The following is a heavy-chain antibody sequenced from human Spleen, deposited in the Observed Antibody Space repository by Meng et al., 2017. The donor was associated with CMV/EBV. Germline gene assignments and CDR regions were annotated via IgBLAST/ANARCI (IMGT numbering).Heavy chain of an antibody. J-gene: IGHJ4*02. D-gene: IGHD6-19*01. CDR3: ARIRRLNEQWLVYFDY. V-gene: IGHV2-26*01. CDR1: GFSLSNARMG. CDR2: IFSNDEK. Sequence: SGPTLVKPTETLTLTCTVSGFSLSNARMGVSWIRQPPGKALEWLAHIFSNDEKSYSTSLKSRLTISKDTSKSQVVLTMTNMDPVDTATYYCARIRRLNEQWLVYFDYWGQGTLVTVSS.